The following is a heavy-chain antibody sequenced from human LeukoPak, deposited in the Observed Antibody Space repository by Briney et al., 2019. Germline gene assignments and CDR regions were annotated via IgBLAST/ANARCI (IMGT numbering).Heavy chain of an antibody. V-gene: IGHV1-18*01. CDR1: GYTFTSYG. Sequence: ASVKVSCKASGYTFTSYGISWVRQAPGQGLEWMGWISAYNGNTNYAQKLQGRVTMTTDTSTSTAYMELRSLRSDDTAVYYCAREGYCSSTSCRNYAFDIWGQGTMVTVSS. J-gene: IGHJ3*02. D-gene: IGHD2-2*01. CDR2: ISAYNGNT. CDR3: AREGYCSSTSCRNYAFDI.